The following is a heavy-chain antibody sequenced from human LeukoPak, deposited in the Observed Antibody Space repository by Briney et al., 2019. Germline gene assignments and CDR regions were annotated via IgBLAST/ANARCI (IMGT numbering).Heavy chain of an antibody. CDR1: GGSISSYY. CDR2: IYYSGST. V-gene: IGHV4-59*01. Sequence: SETLSLTCTVSGGSISSYYWSWIRQPPGKGPGWIGYIYYSGSTNYKPSLKSRVTMSLHTSKNQFSLKLSSVTAADTAIYYCASHSATWYFQHWGQGTPVTVSS. CDR3: ASHSATWYFQH. D-gene: IGHD6-13*01. J-gene: IGHJ1*01.